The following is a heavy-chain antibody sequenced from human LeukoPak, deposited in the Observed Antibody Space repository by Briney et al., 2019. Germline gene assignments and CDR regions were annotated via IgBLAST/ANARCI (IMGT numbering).Heavy chain of an antibody. CDR2: INPNSGGT. D-gene: IGHD2-15*01. CDR3: AREDCSGGSCYRPHDAFDI. Sequence: ASVKVSCKASGYTFTGYYMHWVRQAPGQGLEWMGWINPNSGGTNYAQKFQGRVTMTRDTSISTAYMELSRLRSDDTAVYYCAREDCSGGSCYRPHDAFDIWGQGTMVTVSS. V-gene: IGHV1-2*02. CDR1: GYTFTGYY. J-gene: IGHJ3*02.